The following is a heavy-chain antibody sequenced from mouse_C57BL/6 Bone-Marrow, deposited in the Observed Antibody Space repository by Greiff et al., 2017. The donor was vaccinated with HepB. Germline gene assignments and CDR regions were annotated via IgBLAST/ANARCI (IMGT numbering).Heavy chain of an antibody. Sequence: VKLQESGAELARPGASVKLSCKASGYTFTSYGISWVKQRTGQGLEWIGEIYPRSGNTYYNEKFKGKATLTADKSSSTAYMELRSLTSEDSAVYFCARGGGFAYWGQGTLVTVSA. CDR3: ARGGGFAY. J-gene: IGHJ3*01. CDR1: GYTFTSYG. CDR2: IYPRSGNT. V-gene: IGHV1-81*01.